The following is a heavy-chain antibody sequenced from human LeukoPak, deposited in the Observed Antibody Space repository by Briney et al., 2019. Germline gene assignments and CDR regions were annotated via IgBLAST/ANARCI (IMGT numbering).Heavy chain of an antibody. J-gene: IGHJ4*02. CDR2: IYYSGST. CDR1: GGSISSYY. Sequence: SETLSLTCTVSGGSISSYYWSWIRRPPGKGLEWIGYIYYSGSTNYNPSLKSRVTISVDTSKNQFSLKLSSVTAADTAVYYCARHVRELLLDYWGQGTLVTVSS. CDR3: ARHVRELLLDY. D-gene: IGHD1-26*01. V-gene: IGHV4-59*08.